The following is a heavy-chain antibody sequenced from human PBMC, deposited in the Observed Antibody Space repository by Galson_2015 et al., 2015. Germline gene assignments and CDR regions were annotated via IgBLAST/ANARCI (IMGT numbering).Heavy chain of an antibody. CDR1: GFTFSDYW. J-gene: IGHJ4*02. CDR3: ARDHPPDH. V-gene: IGHV3-7*01. Sequence: SLRLSCAASGFTFSDYWMTWVRQAPGKGLEWVANIKQDGSEKYYVDSVKGRFTISRDNAKNSLFLQINSLRAEDTAVYYSARDHPPDHWGQGSLVTVSS. CDR2: IKQDGSEK.